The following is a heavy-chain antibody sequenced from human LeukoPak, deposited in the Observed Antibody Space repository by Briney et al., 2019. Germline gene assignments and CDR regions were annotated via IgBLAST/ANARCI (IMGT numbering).Heavy chain of an antibody. Sequence: GASVKVSCKASGYTFTGYYMHWVRQAPGQGLEWMGWINPNSGGTNYAQKFQGRVTMTRDTSISTAYMELSRLRSDDTAVYYCARGRITMVPWGYYYYMDVWGKGTTVTISS. D-gene: IGHD3-10*01. CDR3: ARGRITMVPWGYYYYMDV. CDR1: GYTFTGYY. V-gene: IGHV1-2*02. CDR2: INPNSGGT. J-gene: IGHJ6*03.